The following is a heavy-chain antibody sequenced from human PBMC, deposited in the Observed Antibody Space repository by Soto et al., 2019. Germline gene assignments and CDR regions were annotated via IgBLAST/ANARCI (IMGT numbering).Heavy chain of an antibody. CDR3: ARDLYSNYYYYYGMDV. J-gene: IGHJ6*02. Sequence: QVQLVQSGAEVKKPGSSVKVSCKASGGTFSSYAISWVRQAPGQGFEWMGGIIPIFGTANYAQKFQGRVTITADKSTSTAYMELSSLRSEDTAVYYCARDLYSNYYYYYGMDVWGQGTTVTVSS. CDR2: IIPIFGTA. CDR1: GGTFSSYA. D-gene: IGHD4-4*01. V-gene: IGHV1-69*06.